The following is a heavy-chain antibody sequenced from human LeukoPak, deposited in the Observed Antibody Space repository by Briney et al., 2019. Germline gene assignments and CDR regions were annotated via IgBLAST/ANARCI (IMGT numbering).Heavy chain of an antibody. J-gene: IGHJ4*02. CDR2: ISGSGATT. V-gene: IGHV3-23*01. CDR1: GFAFRDYA. CDR3: ATDYYDRSGDYTVDH. Sequence: GGSLRLSCAASGFAFRDYAMSWARQAPGKGLEWVSVISGSGATTHYTDSVKGRFTISRDNYKNTVSLQMNSLRAEDTAVYYCATDYYDRSGDYTVDHWGQGTQVTVSS. D-gene: IGHD3-22*01.